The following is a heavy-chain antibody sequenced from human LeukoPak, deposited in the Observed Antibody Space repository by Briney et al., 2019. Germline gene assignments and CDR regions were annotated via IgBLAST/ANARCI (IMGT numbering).Heavy chain of an antibody. D-gene: IGHD5-18*01. J-gene: IGHJ4*02. Sequence: GASVKVSCTVSGSSLTELSLYWVRQAPGKGLEWMGGFDVIDGETFYAQKFQGRVTMTEDSSADTAYMELRSLTSHDTALYYCAAGRPYILLDYWGQGTLVTVSS. CDR3: AAGRPYILLDY. CDR1: GSSLTELS. V-gene: IGHV1-24*01. CDR2: FDVIDGET.